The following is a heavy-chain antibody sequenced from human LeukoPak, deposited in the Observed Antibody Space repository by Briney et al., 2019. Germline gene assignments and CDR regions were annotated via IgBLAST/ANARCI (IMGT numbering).Heavy chain of an antibody. CDR2: IYYRGGT. J-gene: IGHJ3*02. Sequence: SETLSLTCTVSGGSISSYYWSWIRQPPGKGLEWIGNIYYRGGTNYNPSLKSRLTISVDTSKNQFSLKLSSVTAADTAVYYCARENTMVRGAFDAFDIWGQGTMVTVSS. D-gene: IGHD3-10*01. V-gene: IGHV4-59*12. CDR1: GGSISSYY. CDR3: ARENTMVRGAFDAFDI.